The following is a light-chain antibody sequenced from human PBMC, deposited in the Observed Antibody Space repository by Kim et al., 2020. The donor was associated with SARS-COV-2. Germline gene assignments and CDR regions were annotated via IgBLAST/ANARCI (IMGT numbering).Light chain of an antibody. CDR1: QSVLYSSDNKNY. Sequence: DIVMTQSQDSLPVSLGERATINCKSSQSVLYSSDNKNYLAWYQQKPGQSPKLLIYWASTRESGVPDRFSGSGSGTDFTLTINSLQAEDVAVYYCQQYYSTPWTFGQGTKVDIK. J-gene: IGKJ1*01. V-gene: IGKV4-1*01. CDR2: WAS. CDR3: QQYYSTPWT.